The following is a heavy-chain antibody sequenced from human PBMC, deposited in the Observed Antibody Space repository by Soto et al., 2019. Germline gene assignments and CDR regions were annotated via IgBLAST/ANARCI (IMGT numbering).Heavy chain of an antibody. Sequence: ASVKVSCKASGHTFTRYTMNWVRQAPGQRLEWMGWINPDNGNTKSSQKFQDRVIITRDTSASTAYMDLSSLRSEDTAVYYWARSMSTGQLNPWGKGTRVTFSS. CDR3: ARSMSTGQLNP. D-gene: IGHD2-2*01. CDR2: INPDNGNT. V-gene: IGHV1-3*01. J-gene: IGHJ5*02. CDR1: GHTFTRYT.